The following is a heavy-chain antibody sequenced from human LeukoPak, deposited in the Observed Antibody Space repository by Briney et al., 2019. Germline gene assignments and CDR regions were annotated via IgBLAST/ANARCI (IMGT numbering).Heavy chain of an antibody. CDR2: ISTSSSYT. CDR1: GFTFSDYY. V-gene: IGHV3-11*06. D-gene: IGHD3-10*01. J-gene: IGHJ4*02. CDR3: ARSPRIGELLDY. Sequence: PGGSLRLSSAASGFTFSDYYMSWIRQAPGKGLEWVSYISTSSSYTNYADSVKGRFTISRDNAKNSLYLQMNSLRAEDTAVYYCARSPRIGELLDYWGQGTLVTVSS.